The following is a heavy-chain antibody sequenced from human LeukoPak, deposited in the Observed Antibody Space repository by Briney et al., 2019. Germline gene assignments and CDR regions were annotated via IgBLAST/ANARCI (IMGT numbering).Heavy chain of an antibody. J-gene: IGHJ4*02. CDR3: AKDMYSSGWYFDN. Sequence: GGSLRLSCAASGFTLSSYRMHWVRQAGGNGVVWVSGINGDGSRTAYAGSVKGRFTISRDHAKNTLYLQMNRVRAEDTAVYYCAKDMYSSGWYFDNWGQGTLVTVSS. CDR2: INGDGSRT. D-gene: IGHD6-19*01. V-gene: IGHV3-74*01. CDR1: GFTLSSYR.